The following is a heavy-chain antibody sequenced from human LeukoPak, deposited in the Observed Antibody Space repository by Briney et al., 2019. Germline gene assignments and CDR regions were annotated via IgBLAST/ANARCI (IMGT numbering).Heavy chain of an antibody. V-gene: IGHV3-30*18. J-gene: IGHJ4*02. Sequence: GGSLRLSCAASGFTFRSYGMHWVRQAPGKGLEWVAVISNDGSNKFYADSVKGRFTISRDNSKNTLYLQMNSLRAEDTAVYYCAKDMSSGWPHYFDYWGQGTLVTVSS. CDR3: AKDMSSGWPHYFDY. CDR1: GFTFRSYG. D-gene: IGHD6-19*01. CDR2: ISNDGSNK.